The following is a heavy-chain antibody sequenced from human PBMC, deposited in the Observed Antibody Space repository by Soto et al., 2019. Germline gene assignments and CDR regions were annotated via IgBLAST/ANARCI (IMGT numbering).Heavy chain of an antibody. J-gene: IGHJ4*02. V-gene: IGHV2-5*02. Sequence: QITLKESGPTLVKPTQTLTLTCTFSGFSLSTSGVGVGWIRQPPGKALEWLALIYWDDDKRYSPSLKSRLTITKDTSKNQVVLTITNMDPVDTATYYCARGGYYYDSSGYDYWGQGTLVTVSS. CDR3: ARGGYYYDSSGYDY. CDR1: GFSLSTSGVG. D-gene: IGHD3-22*01. CDR2: IYWDDDK.